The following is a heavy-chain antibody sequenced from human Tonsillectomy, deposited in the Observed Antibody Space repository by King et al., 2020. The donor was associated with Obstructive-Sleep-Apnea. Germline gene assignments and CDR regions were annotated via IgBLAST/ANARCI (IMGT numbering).Heavy chain of an antibody. Sequence: QLQESGPGLVKPSQTLSLTCTVSGGSISSGGYYWSWICQHPGKGLEWIGYIYYSGSTYYNPSLMIRVTISVDTSKNQFSLKLSSVTAADTAVYYCATHYYDSSGYSKVDYWGQGTLVTVSS. CDR1: GGSISSGGYY. J-gene: IGHJ4*02. CDR3: ATHYYDSSGYSKVDY. D-gene: IGHD3-22*01. CDR2: IYYSGST. V-gene: IGHV4-31*03.